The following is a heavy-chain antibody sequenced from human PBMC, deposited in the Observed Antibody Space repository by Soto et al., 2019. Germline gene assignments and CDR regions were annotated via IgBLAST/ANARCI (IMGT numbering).Heavy chain of an antibody. CDR2: IYYSGST. J-gene: IGHJ4*02. V-gene: IGHV4-31*03. D-gene: IGHD2-21*01. CDR3: AREFSYCGGDCYSGGLDY. Sequence: SETLSLTCTVSGGSISSGGYYWSWIRQHPEKGLEWIGYIYYSGSTYYNPSLKSRVTISVDTSKNQFSLKLSSVTAADTAVYYCAREFSYCGGDCYSGGLDYWGQGTLVTVSS. CDR1: GGSISSGGYY.